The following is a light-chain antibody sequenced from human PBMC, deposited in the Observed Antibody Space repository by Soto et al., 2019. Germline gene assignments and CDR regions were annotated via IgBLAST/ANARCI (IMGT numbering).Light chain of an antibody. Sequence: DIQMTQSPSTLSASLGDTVTITCRASQSVSIWLSWYQKKPGKAPKVLIWDASTLQRGVPSRFSGSGSGTEFTLTISSLQPEDFATYYCQQYNSYPITFGQGTRLEIK. CDR2: DAS. J-gene: IGKJ5*01. CDR3: QQYNSYPIT. CDR1: QSVSIW. V-gene: IGKV1-5*01.